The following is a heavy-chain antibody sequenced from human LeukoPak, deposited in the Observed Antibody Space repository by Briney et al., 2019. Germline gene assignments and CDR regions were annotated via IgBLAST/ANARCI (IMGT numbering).Heavy chain of an antibody. J-gene: IGHJ4*02. Sequence: SQTLSLTCAVSGGSISSGGYSWSWIRQLPGKGLEWIGYIYHSGSTYYNPSLKSRVTISVDRSKNQFSLKLSSVTAADTAVYYCARKSTRFDYWGQGTLVTVSS. CDR3: ARKSTRFDY. V-gene: IGHV4-30-2*01. D-gene: IGHD2-2*01. CDR1: GGSISSGGYS. CDR2: IYHSGST.